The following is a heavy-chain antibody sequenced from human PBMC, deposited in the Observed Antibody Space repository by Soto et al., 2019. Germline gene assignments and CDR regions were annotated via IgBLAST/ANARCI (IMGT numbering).Heavy chain of an antibody. Sequence: GGSLRLSCAASGFTFSDYYMSWIRQAPGKGLEWVSYISSSGSTIYYADSVKGRFTISRDNAKNSLYLQMNSLRAEDTAVYYCARGYGLDILTGYRTYDAFDIWGQGTMVTVSS. CDR1: GFTFSDYY. J-gene: IGHJ3*02. CDR2: ISSSGSTI. CDR3: ARGYGLDILTGYRTYDAFDI. V-gene: IGHV3-11*01. D-gene: IGHD3-9*01.